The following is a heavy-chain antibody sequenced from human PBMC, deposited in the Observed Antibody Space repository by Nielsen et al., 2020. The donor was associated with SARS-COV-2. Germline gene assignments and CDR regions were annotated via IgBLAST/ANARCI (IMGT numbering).Heavy chain of an antibody. J-gene: IGHJ4*02. V-gene: IGHV4-34*01. CDR1: GGSFSGYY. Sequence: SETLSLTCAVYGGSFSGYYWSWIRQPPGKGLEWIGEINHSGSTNYNPSLKSRVTISVDTSKNQFSLKLSSVTAADTAVYYCARVGVVVPAAIRVFDYWGQGTLVTVSS. D-gene: IGHD2-2*02. CDR2: INHSGST. CDR3: ARVGVVVPAAIRVFDY.